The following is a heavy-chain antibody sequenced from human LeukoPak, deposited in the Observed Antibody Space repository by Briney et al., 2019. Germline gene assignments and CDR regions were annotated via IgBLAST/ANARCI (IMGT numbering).Heavy chain of an antibody. CDR2: INAIFGTP. V-gene: IGHV1-69*01. J-gene: IGHJ4*02. D-gene: IGHD1-26*01. Sequence: GSSVKVSCKASGDTFSSYAFSWVRQAPGQGLEWMGGINAIFGTPNYAQKLQGKLTISADESTNTVYMELSSLKSEDTAVYYCARESSSGSYWAYFDYWGQGTLVPVSS. CDR3: ARESSSGSYWAYFDY. CDR1: GDTFSSYA.